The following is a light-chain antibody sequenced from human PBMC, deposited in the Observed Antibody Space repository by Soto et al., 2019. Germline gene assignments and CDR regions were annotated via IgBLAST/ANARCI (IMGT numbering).Light chain of an antibody. V-gene: IGKV1-39*01. Sequence: DLQMTQSPSSLSASVGDTVTITCRASQSISVHLNWYQQKPGKVPKLLIYAASNLQSGVPLRFIGSGSETDFALTISSLQPEDFATYYCQQSYITPYTFGQGTKLEIK. J-gene: IGKJ2*01. CDR1: QSISVH. CDR3: QQSYITPYT. CDR2: AAS.